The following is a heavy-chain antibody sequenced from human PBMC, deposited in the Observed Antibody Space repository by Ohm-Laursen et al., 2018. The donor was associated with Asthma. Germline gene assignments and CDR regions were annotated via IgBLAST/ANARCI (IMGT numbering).Heavy chain of an antibody. J-gene: IGHJ4*02. Sequence: SLRLSCSASGFTFSDYFMHWVRQRPGGGLVWLSHLFPDGRRTNYADSVKGRFTISRDDAQSTVYLQMNSLRVDDTAVYYCARGNVEGLLWGQGTLVTVSS. CDR1: GFTFSDYF. CDR3: ARGNVEGLL. V-gene: IGHV3-74*01. D-gene: IGHD5-24*01. CDR2: LFPDGRRT.